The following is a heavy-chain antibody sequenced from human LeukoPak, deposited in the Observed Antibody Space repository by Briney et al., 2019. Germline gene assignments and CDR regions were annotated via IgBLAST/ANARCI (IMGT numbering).Heavy chain of an antibody. CDR2: INHSGST. CDR3: ATVRYSRYCSGGSCHNYYYYGMDV. J-gene: IGHJ6*02. Sequence: SKTLSLTCAVYGGSFSGYYWSWIRQPPGKGLEWIGEINHSGSTNYNPSLKSRVTISVDTSKNQFSLKLSSVTAADTAVYYCATVRYSRYCSGGSCHNYYYYGMDVWGQGTTVTVSS. CDR1: GGSFSGYY. V-gene: IGHV4-34*01. D-gene: IGHD2-15*01.